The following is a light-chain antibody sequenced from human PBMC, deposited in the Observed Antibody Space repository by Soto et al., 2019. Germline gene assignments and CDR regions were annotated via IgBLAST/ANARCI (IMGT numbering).Light chain of an antibody. Sequence: QSVLTQPPSASGTPGPRVTISCSGSSSNIGSNTVNWYQQLPGTAPKLLIYSNNQRPSGVPDRFSGSKSGTSASLAISGLQSEDEADYYCAAWDDSLVVFGGGTKVTVL. J-gene: IGLJ2*01. CDR1: SSNIGSNT. CDR3: AAWDDSLVV. CDR2: SNN. V-gene: IGLV1-44*01.